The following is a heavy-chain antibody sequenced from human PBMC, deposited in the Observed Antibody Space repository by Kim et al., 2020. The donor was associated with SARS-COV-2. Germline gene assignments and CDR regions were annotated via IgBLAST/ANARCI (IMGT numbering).Heavy chain of an antibody. CDR2: IIPIISIP. CDR1: GGTFGTYP. Sequence: SVKVSCKASGGTFGTYPISWVRQVPGQGVEWMGRIIPIISIPNYAQSFQGRVTITADKSTSAVYMELSSLKSEDTAVYYCARGGTMAPAPNDAFDIWRQ. D-gene: IGHD3-10*01. V-gene: IGHV1-69*04. CDR3: ARGGTMAPAPNDAFDI. J-gene: IGHJ3*02.